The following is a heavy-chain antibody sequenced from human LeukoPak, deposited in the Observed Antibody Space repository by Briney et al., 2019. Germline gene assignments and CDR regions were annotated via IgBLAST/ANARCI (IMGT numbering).Heavy chain of an antibody. CDR2: INHSGST. CDR1: GGSFSGYY. CDR3: VRPMKVYSPRGAFDI. V-gene: IGHV4-34*01. Sequence: SETLSLTRAVYGGSFSGYYWSWIRQPPGKGLEWIGEINHSGSTNYNPSLKSRVTISADTSKNQFSLKLSSVTAADTAVYYCVRPMKVYSPRGAFDIWGQGTMVTVSS. D-gene: IGHD2-8*01. J-gene: IGHJ3*02.